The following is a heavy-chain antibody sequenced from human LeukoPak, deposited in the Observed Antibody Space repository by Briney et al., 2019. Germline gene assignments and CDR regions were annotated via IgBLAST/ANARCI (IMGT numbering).Heavy chain of an antibody. CDR3: AREVYYYDSSGYYPLYYFDY. CDR2: IYHSGST. V-gene: IGHV4-39*07. CDR1: GGSISSSSYY. D-gene: IGHD3-22*01. J-gene: IGHJ4*02. Sequence: PSETLSLTCTVSGGSISSSSYYWGWIRQPPGKGLEWIGSIYHSGSTYYNPSLKSRVTISVDTSKNQFSLKLSSVTAADTAVYYCAREVYYYDSSGYYPLYYFDYWGQGTLVTVSS.